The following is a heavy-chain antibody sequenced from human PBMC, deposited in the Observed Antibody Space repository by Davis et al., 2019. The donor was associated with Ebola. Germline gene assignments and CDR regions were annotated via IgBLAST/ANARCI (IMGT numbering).Heavy chain of an antibody. V-gene: IGHV4-34*01. J-gene: IGHJ5*01. Sequence: GSLRLSCAVYGGSFSDYSWSWLRQPLEKGLEWIGEISHHNGYTNYNPSLRSRVAISVDSSKNQFSLKISSVTAADTATYYCARTTKTNIEDSGLGYNSFDSWGQGVLVSVSS. CDR2: ISHHNGYT. CDR1: GGSFSDYS. CDR3: ARTTKTNIEDSGLGYNSFDS. D-gene: IGHD4-17*01.